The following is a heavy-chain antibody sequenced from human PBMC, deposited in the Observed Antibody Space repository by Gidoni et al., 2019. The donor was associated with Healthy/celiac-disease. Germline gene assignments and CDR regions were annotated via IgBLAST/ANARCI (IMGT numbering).Heavy chain of an antibody. CDR1: GGSTSSVGYY. CDR3: ARDRYDILTGYNHFDY. CDR2: IYYSGST. D-gene: IGHD3-9*01. Sequence: QVQLQESGPGLVKPSQTLSLTCTVSGGSTSSVGYYWSWIRQHPGKGLEWIGYIYYSGSTYYNPSLKSRVTISVDTSKNQFSLKLSSVTAADTAVYYCARDRYDILTGYNHFDYWGQGTLVTVSS. V-gene: IGHV4-31*03. J-gene: IGHJ4*02.